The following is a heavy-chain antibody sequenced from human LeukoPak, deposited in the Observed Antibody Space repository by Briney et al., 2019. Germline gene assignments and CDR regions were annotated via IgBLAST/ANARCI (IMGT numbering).Heavy chain of an antibody. D-gene: IGHD3-10*02. CDR3: AELGITMIGGV. J-gene: IGHJ6*04. V-gene: IGHV3-9*01. CDR1: GFTFDDYA. Sequence: PLRLSCAPSGFTFDDYAMHWVRQAPGKGLEWVSGISWNSGSIGYADSVKGRFTISRDNAKNSLYLQMNSLRAEDTAVYYCAELGITMIGGVWGKGTTVTISS. CDR2: ISWNSGSI.